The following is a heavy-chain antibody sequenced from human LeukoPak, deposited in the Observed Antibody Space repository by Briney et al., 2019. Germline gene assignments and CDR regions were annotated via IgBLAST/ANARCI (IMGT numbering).Heavy chain of an antibody. V-gene: IGHV1-2*02. Sequence: EASVKVSCKASGFTFTDYYIHWVRQAPGQGLEWMGSIHPKSGGTKYAQKFQGRVTVTRDTSISATYMELSRLTSDDTAVYYCARLAAARPYDYWGQGTLVTVSS. CDR3: ARLAAARPYDY. D-gene: IGHD6-13*01. CDR2: IHPKSGGT. J-gene: IGHJ4*02. CDR1: GFTFTDYY.